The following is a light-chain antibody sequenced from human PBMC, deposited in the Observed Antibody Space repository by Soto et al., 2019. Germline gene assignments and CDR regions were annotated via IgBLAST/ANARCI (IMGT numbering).Light chain of an antibody. CDR2: EGS. V-gene: IGLV2-14*02. CDR1: SSDVGSYNL. J-gene: IGLJ1*01. CDR3: SSFTASHTYV. Sequence: QSVLTQPASVSGSPGQSITISCTGTSSDVGSYNLVSWYQQHPGKAPKLMIYEGSKRPSGVSYRLSGSKSGNTASLTISGLQAEDETDYYCSSFTASHTYVFGTGTKLTVL.